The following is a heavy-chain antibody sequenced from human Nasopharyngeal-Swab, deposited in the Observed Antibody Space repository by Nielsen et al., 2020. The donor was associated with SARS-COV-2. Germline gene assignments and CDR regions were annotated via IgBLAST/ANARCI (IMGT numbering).Heavy chain of an antibody. CDR1: GFTFSSYG. J-gene: IGHJ4*02. CDR3: AKDFETSDIVVVPAVDY. V-gene: IGHV3-30*02. D-gene: IGHD2-2*01. Sequence: GESLKISCAASGFTFSSYGMHWVRQAPGKGLEWVAVIWYDGSNKYYADSVKGRFTISRDNSKNTLYLQMNSLRTEDTALYYCAKDFETSDIVVVPAVDYWGQGTLVTVSS. CDR2: IWYDGSNK.